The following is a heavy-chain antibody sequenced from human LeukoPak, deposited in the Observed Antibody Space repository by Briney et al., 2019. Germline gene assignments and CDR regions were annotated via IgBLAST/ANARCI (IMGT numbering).Heavy chain of an antibody. CDR3: TRRHPGSGYSYDF. D-gene: IGHD3-22*01. CDR2: IYYSGST. J-gene: IGHJ4*02. V-gene: IGHV4-39*01. Sequence: PSETLSLTCTVSGGSISSNSPYWGWIRQPPGKGLEWIGSIYYSGSTYYNPSLKSRDTISVDTSKNQFSLKLTSVTAADTAVYYCTRRHPGSGYSYDFWGQGTLVTVPS. CDR1: GGSISSNSPY.